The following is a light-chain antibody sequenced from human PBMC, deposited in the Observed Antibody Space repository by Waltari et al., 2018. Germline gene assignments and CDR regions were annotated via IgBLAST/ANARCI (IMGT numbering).Light chain of an antibody. CDR1: SSDVGAYDY. V-gene: IGLV2-8*01. J-gene: IGLJ3*02. Sequence: QSALTQPPSASGSPGQSVTISCTGTSSDVGAYDYVSWYQQHPDKAPKLMVYEVTKRPSGVPDRCAGSKSGNTASLTVSGLQAEDEADYYCCAYAGSYMVFGAGTKVTVL. CDR2: EVT. CDR3: CAYAGSYMV.